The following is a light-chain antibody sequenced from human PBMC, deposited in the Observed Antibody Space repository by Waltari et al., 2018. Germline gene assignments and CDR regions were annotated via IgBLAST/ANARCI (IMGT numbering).Light chain of an antibody. CDR3: QQSLSSPWT. CDR1: QNIRTH. V-gene: IGKV1-39*01. CDR2: GGT. J-gene: IGKJ1*01. Sequence: DIQMTQSPSSLSASVGDTVTVTCRASQNIRTHLNWYQQKPATAPKLLIYGGTTLQRGVPSRFSGSASGTDFTLTVSNLQPDDFAIYFCQQSLSSPWTFGQGTRV.